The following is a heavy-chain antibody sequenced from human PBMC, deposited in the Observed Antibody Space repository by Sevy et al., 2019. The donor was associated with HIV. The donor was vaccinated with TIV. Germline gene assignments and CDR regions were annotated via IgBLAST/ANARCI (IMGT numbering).Heavy chain of an antibody. Sequence: GGSLRLSCAASGFTFSNYGMHWVRQAPGKGLEWVAFIRFDATIKYYRDSVKGRLTISRDNSKSRLYLQMNSLRAEDTAVYSCAKVLRIVEIPAAIDYYYGMDVWGQGTTVTVSS. V-gene: IGHV3-30*02. CDR3: AKVLRIVEIPAAIDYYYGMDV. CDR1: GFTFSNYG. J-gene: IGHJ6*02. D-gene: IGHD2-2*01. CDR2: IRFDATIK.